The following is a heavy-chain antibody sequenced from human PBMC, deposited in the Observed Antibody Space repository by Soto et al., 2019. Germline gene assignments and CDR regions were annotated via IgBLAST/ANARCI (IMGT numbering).Heavy chain of an antibody. CDR3: ASSRVGHSSGLDY. D-gene: IGHD6-19*01. J-gene: IGHJ4*02. Sequence: QVQLVESGGGVVQPGRSLRLSCAASGFTFSSYAMHWVRQAPGKGLEWVAVISYDGSNKYYADSVKGRFTISRDNSKNTLYLQMNSLRAEDTAVYYCASSRVGHSSGLDYWGQETLVTVSS. V-gene: IGHV3-30-3*01. CDR1: GFTFSSYA. CDR2: ISYDGSNK.